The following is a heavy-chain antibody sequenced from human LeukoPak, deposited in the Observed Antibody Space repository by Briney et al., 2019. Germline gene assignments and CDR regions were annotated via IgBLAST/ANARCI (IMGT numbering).Heavy chain of an antibody. V-gene: IGHV3-23*01. J-gene: IGHJ4*02. Sequence: GGSLRLSCAASGFTFSSYAMSWVRQAPGKGLEWVSAISGSGGSTYYADSVKGRFTISRDNSKNTLYLQMNSLRAEDTAVYYCARSGYDYVWGGYRVPRFDYWGQGTLVTVSS. D-gene: IGHD3-16*02. CDR2: ISGSGGST. CDR3: ARSGYDYVWGGYRVPRFDY. CDR1: GFTFSSYA.